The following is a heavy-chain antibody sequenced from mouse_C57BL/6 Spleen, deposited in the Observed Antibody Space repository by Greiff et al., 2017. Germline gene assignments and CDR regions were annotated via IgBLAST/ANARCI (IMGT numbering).Heavy chain of an antibody. Sequence: EVKLVESEGGLVQPGSSMKLSCTASGFTFSDYYMAWVRQVPEKGLEWVANINYDGSSTYYLDSLKSRFIISRDNAKNILYLQMSSLKSEDTATYYCARVGYYGSSYTFDYWGQGTTLTVSS. J-gene: IGHJ2*01. D-gene: IGHD1-1*01. CDR2: INYDGSST. CDR1: GFTFSDYY. CDR3: ARVGYYGSSYTFDY. V-gene: IGHV5-16*01.